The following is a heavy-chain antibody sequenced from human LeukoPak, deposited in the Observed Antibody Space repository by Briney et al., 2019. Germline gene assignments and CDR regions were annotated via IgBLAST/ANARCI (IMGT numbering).Heavy chain of an antibody. CDR3: ARETGRPVAGVNAFDI. CDR1: GGSFSGYY. Sequence: ETRSLTCAVYGGSFSGYYWSWIRQPPGKGLEWIGEINHSGATNYNPSLKSRVTISVDTSKNQFSLKLSSVTAADTAVYYCARETGRPVAGVNAFDIRGQGTRDRVSS. V-gene: IGHV4-34*01. CDR2: INHSGAT. J-gene: IGHJ3*02. D-gene: IGHD6-19*01.